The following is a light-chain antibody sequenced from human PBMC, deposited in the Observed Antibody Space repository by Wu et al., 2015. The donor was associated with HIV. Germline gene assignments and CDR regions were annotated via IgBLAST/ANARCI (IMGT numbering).Light chain of an antibody. Sequence: LNWYQQKDHGKAPNLLISAAFQFTTGVPSRFSGTGSGTDFTLTISGLQPEDFATYYCQQGYSTRYTFGQGTKLEIK. CDR3: QQGYSTRYT. V-gene: IGKV1-39*01. CDR2: AAF. J-gene: IGKJ2*01.